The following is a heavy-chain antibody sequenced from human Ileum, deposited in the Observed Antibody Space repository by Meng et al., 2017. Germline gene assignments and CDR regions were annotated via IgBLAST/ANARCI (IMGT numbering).Heavy chain of an antibody. J-gene: IGHJ4*02. CDR3: ASGSGSLDY. D-gene: IGHD3-3*01. V-gene: IGHV6-1*01. CDR2: TYYRSKWYS. CDR1: GGSVSSNIAA. Sequence: VQLDPAGPGLGKPSQPLSLTCAVSGGSVSSNIAAWNWIRQSPLRGLEWLGRTYYRSKWYSEYAVSVKSRISITPDTSKNQFSLQMNSVTPEDTAVYYCASGSGSLDYWGPGTLVTVSS.